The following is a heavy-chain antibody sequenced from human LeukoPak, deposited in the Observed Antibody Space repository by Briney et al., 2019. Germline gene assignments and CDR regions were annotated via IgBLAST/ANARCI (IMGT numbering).Heavy chain of an antibody. J-gene: IGHJ5*02. V-gene: IGHV1-24*01. Sequence: GASVKVSCKVSGYTLTELSMHWVRQAPGKGLEWMGGFDPEDGETIYEQKFQGRVTMTEDTSTDTAYMELSSLRSEDTAVYYCATFGGNSVGRVFWFDPWGQGTLVTVSS. CDR3: ATFGGNSVGRVFWFDP. D-gene: IGHD4-23*01. CDR2: FDPEDGET. CDR1: GYTLTELS.